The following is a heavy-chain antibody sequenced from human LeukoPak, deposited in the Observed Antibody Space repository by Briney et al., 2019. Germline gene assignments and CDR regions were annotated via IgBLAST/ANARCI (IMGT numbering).Heavy chain of an antibody. CDR2: IYYSGST. CDR1: GGSISSGGYY. CDR3: ARVRVTAVAGRGSPYYYYGMDV. D-gene: IGHD6-19*01. V-gene: IGHV4-31*03. Sequence: PSQTLSLTCTVSGGSISSGGYYWSWIRQHPGKGLEWIGYIYYSGSTYYNPSLESRVTISVDTSKNQFSLKLSSVTAADTAVYYCARVRVTAVAGRGSPYYYYGMDVWGQGTTVTVSS. J-gene: IGHJ6*02.